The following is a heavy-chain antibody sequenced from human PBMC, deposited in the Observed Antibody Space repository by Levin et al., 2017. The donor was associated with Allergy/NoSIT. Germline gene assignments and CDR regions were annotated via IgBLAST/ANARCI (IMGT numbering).Heavy chain of an antibody. D-gene: IGHD5-24*01. Sequence: GGSLRLSCAASGFTFDDYAMHWVRQAPGKGLEWVSGISWNSGSIGYADSVKGRFTISRDNAKNSLYLQMNSLRAEDTALYYCAKAYSRDGYNFVGHNDYWGQGTLVTVSS. CDR2: ISWNSGSI. CDR1: GFTFDDYA. J-gene: IGHJ4*02. V-gene: IGHV3-9*01. CDR3: AKAYSRDGYNFVGHNDY.